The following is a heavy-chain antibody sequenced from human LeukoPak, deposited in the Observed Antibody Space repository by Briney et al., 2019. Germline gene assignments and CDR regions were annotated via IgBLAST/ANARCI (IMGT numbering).Heavy chain of an antibody. V-gene: IGHV4-34*01. CDR2: INHSGST. CDR3: ARITNRSMITFGGVIVIPRYYYYYMDV. D-gene: IGHD3-16*02. Sequence: PSETLSLTCAVYGGSFSGYYWSWVRPPPGEGLEWIGEINHSGSTNYNPSPKSRVTISVDTSKNQFSLKLSSVPAADTAVYYCARITNRSMITFGGVIVIPRYYYYYMDVWGKGTTVTVSS. CDR1: GGSFSGYY. J-gene: IGHJ6*03.